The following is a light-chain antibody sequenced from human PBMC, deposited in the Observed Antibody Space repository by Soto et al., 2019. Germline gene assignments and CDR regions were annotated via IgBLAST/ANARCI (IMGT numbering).Light chain of an antibody. V-gene: IGKV3-15*01. CDR1: QSVSNN. CDR2: GAS. CDR3: QQYLNWPWT. Sequence: EIVMTQSPATLSVSPGESATLSCRASQSVSNNLAWYQQKPGQAPRLLIYGASARATGIPARFSGSGSGTEFTLTISSLQSEDFAVYYCQQYLNWPWTFGQGTKVEIK. J-gene: IGKJ1*01.